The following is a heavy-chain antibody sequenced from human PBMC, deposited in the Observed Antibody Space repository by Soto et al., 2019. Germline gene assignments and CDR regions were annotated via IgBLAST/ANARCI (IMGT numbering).Heavy chain of an antibody. CDR1: GFTFSSYS. Sequence: XVSLRLSFAASGFTFSSYSMNGVRQAPGKGLEWVSSISSSSSYIYYADSVKGRFTISRDNAKNSLYLQMNSLRAEDTAVYYCARDGGNSDFYYYYGMDVWGQGTTVTVSS. CDR3: ARDGGNSDFYYYYGMDV. V-gene: IGHV3-21*01. CDR2: ISSSSSYI. D-gene: IGHD2-21*02. J-gene: IGHJ6*02.